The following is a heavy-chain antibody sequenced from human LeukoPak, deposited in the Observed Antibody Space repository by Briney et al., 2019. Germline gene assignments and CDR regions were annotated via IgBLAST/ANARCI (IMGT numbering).Heavy chain of an antibody. CDR2: IYTSGST. V-gene: IGHV4-4*07. Sequence: SENLSLTCTVSGGSISSYYWSWIRQPAGKGLEWIGRIYTSGSTNYNPSLKSRVTMSVDTSKNQFSLKLSSVTAADTAVYYCARTVSYSSSSEHYFDYWGQGTLVTVSS. CDR3: ARTVSYSSSSEHYFDY. D-gene: IGHD6-6*01. CDR1: GGSISSYY. J-gene: IGHJ4*02.